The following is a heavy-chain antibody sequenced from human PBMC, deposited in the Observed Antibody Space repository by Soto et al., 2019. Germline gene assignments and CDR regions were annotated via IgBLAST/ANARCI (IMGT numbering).Heavy chain of an antibody. V-gene: IGHV4-59*08. CDR2: ISHSGST. J-gene: IGHJ5*02. CDR1: GVPFSGYS. D-gene: IGHD6-19*01. Sequence: SETLSLTCAVSGVPFSGYSWGWIRQSPGKGLEWIGSISHSGSTNYSPSLKSRVTISIDTSKNQLSLKTTSVTAADTAVYYCALQGGRSYNWFDPWGQGTLVTVSS. CDR3: ALQGGRSYNWFDP.